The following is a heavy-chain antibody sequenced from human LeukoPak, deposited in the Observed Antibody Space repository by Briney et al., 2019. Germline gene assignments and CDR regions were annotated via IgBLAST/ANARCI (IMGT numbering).Heavy chain of an antibody. CDR1: GFTFSSYS. Sequence: GGSLRLSCAASGFTFSSYSMNWVRQAPGKGLECVSYISSSSSTIYYADSVKGRFTISRDNAKNSLYLQMNSLRAEDTAVYYCARENQNVLRFLEWLSYFDYWGQGTLVTVSS. CDR3: ARENQNVLRFLEWLSYFDY. J-gene: IGHJ4*02. CDR2: ISSSSSTI. D-gene: IGHD3-3*01. V-gene: IGHV3-48*01.